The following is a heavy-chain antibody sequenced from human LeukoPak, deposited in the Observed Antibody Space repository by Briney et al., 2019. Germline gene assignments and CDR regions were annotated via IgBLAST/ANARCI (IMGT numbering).Heavy chain of an antibody. Sequence: SETLSLTCAVYGGSFSGYYWSWIRQPPGKGLEWIGEINHSGSTNYNPSLKSRVTISVDTSKNQFSLKLSSVTAADTAVYYCARGRREIIAARFFDYGGQGTLVTVSA. V-gene: IGHV4-34*01. CDR1: GGSFSGYY. CDR3: ARGRREIIAARFFDY. J-gene: IGHJ4*02. D-gene: IGHD6-6*01. CDR2: INHSGST.